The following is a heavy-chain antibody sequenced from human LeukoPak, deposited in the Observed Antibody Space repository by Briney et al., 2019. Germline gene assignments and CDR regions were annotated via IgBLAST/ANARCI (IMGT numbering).Heavy chain of an antibody. CDR1: GFTFSSYA. CDR2: ISGSGGST. Sequence: GGSLRLSCAASGFTFSSYAMSWVRQAPGKGLEWVSAISGSGGSTYYADSVKGRFTISRDNSKNTLYLQMNSLRAEDTAVYYCAKDWGQQQEGYYFDYWGQGTLVTVSS. CDR3: AKDWGQQQEGYYFDY. D-gene: IGHD6-13*01. J-gene: IGHJ4*02. V-gene: IGHV3-23*01.